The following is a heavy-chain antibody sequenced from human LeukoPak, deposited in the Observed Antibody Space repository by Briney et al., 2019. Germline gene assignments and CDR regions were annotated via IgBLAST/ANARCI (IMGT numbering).Heavy chain of an antibody. D-gene: IGHD1-26*01. CDR1: GGSISSSNFY. CDR3: ARGLIEGSSPDAFDI. J-gene: IGHJ3*02. V-gene: IGHV4-39*07. Sequence: SETLSLTCTVSGGSISSSNFYWGWIRQPPGTGLEWIGSIYYSGSTYYNPSLKSRVTISVDTSKNQFSLKLSSVTAADTAVYYCARGLIEGSSPDAFDIWGQGTMVTVSS. CDR2: IYYSGST.